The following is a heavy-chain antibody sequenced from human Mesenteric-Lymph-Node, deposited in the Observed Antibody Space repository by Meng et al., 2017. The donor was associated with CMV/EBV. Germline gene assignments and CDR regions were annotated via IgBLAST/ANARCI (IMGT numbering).Heavy chain of an antibody. D-gene: IGHD4-23*01. CDR2: INHSGST. CDR1: GGSFSGYY. V-gene: IGHV4-34*01. Sequence: HVQVQPWGAGLLTPSETLSLTCAVYGGSFSGYYWSWIRQPPGKGLEWIGEINHSGSTNYNPSLKSRVTISVDTSKNQFSLKLSSVTAADTAVYYCARHQRWLKSEGGFNYWGQGTLVTVSS. J-gene: IGHJ4*02. CDR3: ARHQRWLKSEGGFNY.